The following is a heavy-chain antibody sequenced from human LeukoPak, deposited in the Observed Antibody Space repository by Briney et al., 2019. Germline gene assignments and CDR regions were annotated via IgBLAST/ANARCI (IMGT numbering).Heavy chain of an antibody. CDR1: GGSISSSSYY. D-gene: IGHD3-9*01. V-gene: IGHV4-39*07. J-gene: IGHJ3*02. CDR2: IYCSGST. Sequence: SETLSLTCTVSGGSISSSSYYWGWIRQPPGKGLEWIGSIYCSGSTYYNPSLKSRVTISVDTSKNQFSLKLSSVTAADTAVYYCARVIRYFDSPTHAFDIWGQGTMVTVSS. CDR3: ARVIRYFDSPTHAFDI.